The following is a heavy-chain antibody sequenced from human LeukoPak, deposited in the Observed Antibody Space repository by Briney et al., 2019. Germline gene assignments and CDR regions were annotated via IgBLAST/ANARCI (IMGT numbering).Heavy chain of an antibody. D-gene: IGHD3-10*01. V-gene: IGHV4-59*01. CDR3: ARHDGDVVEVGRRADYMDV. Sequence: PSETLSLTCTVSGGSISSYYWSWIRQPPGKGLEWIRYIYYSGSTNYKPSLKSPVTISVDTSKNQFSLKLSSVTAADTAMYYCARHDGDVVEVGRRADYMDVWGKGTTVTVSS. CDR1: GGSISSYY. CDR2: IYYSGST. J-gene: IGHJ6*03.